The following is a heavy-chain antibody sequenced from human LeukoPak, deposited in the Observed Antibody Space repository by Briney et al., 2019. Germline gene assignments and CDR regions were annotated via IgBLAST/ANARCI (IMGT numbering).Heavy chain of an antibody. Sequence: GGSLRLSCVASGFTFSSYNMHWVRQAPGKGLVWVSRINSDGSSTIHADSVKGRFTISRDNAKNTLYLQMNSLRAEDTAVYYCAREVYSSGWSSFGYWGQGTLVTVSS. CDR3: AREVYSSGWSSFGY. CDR1: GFTFSSYN. D-gene: IGHD6-19*01. CDR2: INSDGSST. V-gene: IGHV3-74*01. J-gene: IGHJ4*02.